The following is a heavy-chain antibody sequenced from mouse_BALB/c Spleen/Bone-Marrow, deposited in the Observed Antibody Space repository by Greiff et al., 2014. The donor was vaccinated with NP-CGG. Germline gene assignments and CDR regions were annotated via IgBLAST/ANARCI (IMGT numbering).Heavy chain of an antibody. D-gene: IGHD1-1*01. CDR1: GYEFSDSW. V-gene: IGHV1-82*01. CDR2: IYPGDGDS. Sequence: QVQLQQSGPELARPGASVKISCKASGYEFSDSWMNWVKQRPGQGLEWIGRIYPGDGDSIYNGKFKGKATLTSDKFSSTAYMQLSSLTSVDSAVYFCARSLSVVTPMDYWGQGTSVTVSS. J-gene: IGHJ4*01. CDR3: ARSLSVVTPMDY.